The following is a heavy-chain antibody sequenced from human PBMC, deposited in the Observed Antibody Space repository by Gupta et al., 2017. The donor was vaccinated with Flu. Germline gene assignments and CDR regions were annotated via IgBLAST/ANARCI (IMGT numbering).Heavy chain of an antibody. CDR2: INHSGST. V-gene: IGHV4-34*01. Sequence: QVQLQQWGAGLLKPSETLSLTCAVYGGSFSGYYWSWIRQPPGKGLGWIGEINHSGSTNYNPSLKSRVTISVDTSKNQFSLKLSSVTAADTAVYYCARGWASSSWYYFDYWGQGTLVTVSS. D-gene: IGHD6-13*01. CDR3: ARGWASSSWYYFDY. J-gene: IGHJ4*02. CDR1: GGSFSGYY.